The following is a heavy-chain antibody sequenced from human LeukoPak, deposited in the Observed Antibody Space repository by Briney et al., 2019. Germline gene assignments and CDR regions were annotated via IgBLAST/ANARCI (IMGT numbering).Heavy chain of an antibody. CDR1: GLPIGDFA. J-gene: IGHJ4*02. CDR2: ISGDGVST. Sequence: GGSLRLSCVASGLPIGDFAMHWVRQAPGQGLEWVSLISGDGVSTFFADSVKGRFSISRDNSKDSLFLEMSSLRTEDTAMYYCARESGKFDYWGQGTLVAVSS. V-gene: IGHV3-43*02. CDR3: ARESGKFDY.